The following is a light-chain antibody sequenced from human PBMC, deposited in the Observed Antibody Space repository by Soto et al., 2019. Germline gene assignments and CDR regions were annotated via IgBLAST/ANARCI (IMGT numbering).Light chain of an antibody. CDR3: QQDYNLH. V-gene: IGKV3D-15*01. Sequence: EIVMTPSPATLSVSPVERATLSCWASQSVSSNLAWYQQKPGQAPRLLIYGASTRATSIPARFSGSGSGTDFTLTISSLQPEDFAVYYCQQDYNLHFGQGTRLEIK. CDR2: GAS. J-gene: IGKJ5*01. CDR1: QSVSSN.